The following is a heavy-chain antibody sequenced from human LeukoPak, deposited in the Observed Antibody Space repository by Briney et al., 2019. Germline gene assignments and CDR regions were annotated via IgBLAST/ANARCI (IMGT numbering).Heavy chain of an antibody. CDR3: ARDGVHAFDI. CDR1: GFTFSSYS. D-gene: IGHD2-8*01. J-gene: IGHJ3*02. V-gene: IGHV3-21*01. Sequence: PGGSLRLSCAASGFTFSSYSMNWVRQAPGKGLEWVSSISSSSSYIYYADSVKGRFTISRDNAKNSLYLQMNSPRAEDTAVYYCARDGVHAFDIWGQGTMVTVSS. CDR2: ISSSSSYI.